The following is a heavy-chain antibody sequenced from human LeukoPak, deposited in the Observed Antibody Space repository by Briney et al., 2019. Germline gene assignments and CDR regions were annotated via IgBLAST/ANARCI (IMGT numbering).Heavy chain of an antibody. J-gene: IGHJ4*02. CDR1: GYTFTSYD. D-gene: IGHD2-2*01. V-gene: IGHV1-8*01. CDR2: MNPNSGNT. CDR3: ARGGDIVVVPAAQFDY. Sequence: ASVTVSCKASGYTFTSYDINWVRQATGQGLEWMGWMNPNSGNTGYAQKFQGRVTMTRNTSISTAHMELSSLRSEDTAVYYCARGGDIVVVPAAQFDYWGQGTLVTVSS.